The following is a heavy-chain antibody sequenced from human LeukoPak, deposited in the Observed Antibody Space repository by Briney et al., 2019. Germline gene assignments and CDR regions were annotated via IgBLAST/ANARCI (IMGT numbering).Heavy chain of an antibody. CDR1: GGSISSSSYY. V-gene: IGHV4-39*07. D-gene: IGHD3-9*01. J-gene: IGHJ4*02. CDR3: ARVHYDILTFDY. Sequence: SETLSLTCTVSGGSISSSSYYWGWIRQPPGKGLEWIGSIYYSGSTYYNPSLKSRVTISVDTSKNQFSLKLSSVTAADTAVYYCARVHYDILTFDYWGQGTLVTVSS. CDR2: IYYSGST.